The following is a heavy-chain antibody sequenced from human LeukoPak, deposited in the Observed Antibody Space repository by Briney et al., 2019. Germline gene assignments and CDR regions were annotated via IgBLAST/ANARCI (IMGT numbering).Heavy chain of an antibody. CDR2: INPNSGGT. V-gene: IGHV1-2*02. J-gene: IGHJ3*02. CDR1: GYTFTGYY. D-gene: IGHD3-9*01. Sequence: GVSVKVSCKASGYTFTGYYMHWVRQAPGQGLEWMGWINPNSGGTNYAQKFQGRVTMTRDTSISTAYMELGRLRSDDTAVYYCARIRIRYKDAFDIWGQGTMVTVSS. CDR3: ARIRIRYKDAFDI.